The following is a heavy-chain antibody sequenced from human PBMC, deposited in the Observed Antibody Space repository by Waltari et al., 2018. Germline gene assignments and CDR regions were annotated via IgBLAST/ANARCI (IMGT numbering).Heavy chain of an antibody. CDR3: AGVRVGDYGDFNFDY. D-gene: IGHD4-17*01. CDR1: GYTFTSYD. V-gene: IGHV1-18*01. CDR2: IRSNKGKK. Sequence: QVQLVQSGAEVKKPGASVKVSCKASGYTFTSYDISWVRQATGQGLEWRGWIRSNKGKKNNTRKLQCRDTMTAKTSTSTANMELRALRSEDTAVYDCAGVRVGDYGDFNFDYWGQGTLVTVSS. J-gene: IGHJ4*02.